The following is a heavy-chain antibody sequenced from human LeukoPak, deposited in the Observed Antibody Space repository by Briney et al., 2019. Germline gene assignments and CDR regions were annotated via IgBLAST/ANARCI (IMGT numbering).Heavy chain of an antibody. CDR3: ARGSFDWLHRDAFDI. V-gene: IGHV3-21*01. CDR2: ITTSSTYI. D-gene: IGHD3-9*01. J-gene: IGHJ3*02. CDR1: GFSFSTYN. Sequence: PGGSLRLSCAASGFSFSTYNMNWVRQAPGKGLEWVSSITTSSTYIYYADSVKGRFTISRDNAKNSLYLQMNSLRAEDTAVYYCARGSFDWLHRDAFDIWGQGTMVTVSS.